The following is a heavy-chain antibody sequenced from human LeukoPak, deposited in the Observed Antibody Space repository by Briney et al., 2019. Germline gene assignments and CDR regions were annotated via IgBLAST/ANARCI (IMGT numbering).Heavy chain of an antibody. CDR1: GFTFSSYG. D-gene: IGHD3-10*01. V-gene: IGHV3-23*01. J-gene: IGHJ4*02. Sequence: PGGSLRLSCAASGFTFSSYGMSWVRQAPGKGLEWVSAISGSGGSTYYADSVKGRFTISRDNSKNTLYLQMNSLRAEDTAVYYCARGNRITMVRGVEPSDYWGQGTLVTVSS. CDR2: ISGSGGST. CDR3: ARGNRITMVRGVEPSDY.